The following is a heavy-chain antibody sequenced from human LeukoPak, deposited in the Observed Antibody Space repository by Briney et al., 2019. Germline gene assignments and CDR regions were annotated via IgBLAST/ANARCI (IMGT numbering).Heavy chain of an antibody. D-gene: IGHD3-16*02. CDR3: ARYRSAFDI. CDR2: INPNSGDT. J-gene: IGHJ3*02. V-gene: IGHV1-2*02. CDR1: GYTFTGYY. Sequence: ASVKVSCRASGYTFTGYYIHWVRQAPGQGLEWMGWINPNSGDTNYAQKFQGRVTMTRDTSISTAYMELSRLRSDDTAVYYCARYRSAFDIWGQGTMVTVSS.